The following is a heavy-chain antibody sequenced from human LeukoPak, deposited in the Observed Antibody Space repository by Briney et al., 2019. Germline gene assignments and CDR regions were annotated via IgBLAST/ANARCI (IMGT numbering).Heavy chain of an antibody. J-gene: IGHJ4*02. CDR1: GFTFSSYA. V-gene: IGHV3-23*01. D-gene: IGHD3-22*01. CDR2: ISGSGGST. CDR3: AKRPPYDSSGLYYFDY. Sequence: GGSLRLSCAASGFTFSSYAMSWVRQAQGKGLEWVSGISGSGGSTYYADSVKGRFTISRDNSKNTLYLQMNSLRAEDTAVYYCAKRPPYDSSGLYYFDYWGQGTLVTVSS.